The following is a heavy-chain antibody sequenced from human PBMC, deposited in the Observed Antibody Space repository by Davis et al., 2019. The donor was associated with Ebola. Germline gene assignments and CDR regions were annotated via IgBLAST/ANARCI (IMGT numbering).Heavy chain of an antibody. J-gene: IGHJ4*02. CDR2: IRSDGSVK. D-gene: IGHD4-17*01. Sequence: GESLKISCAASGFSFSSYWMSWVRQAPGKGLEWVAFIRSDGSVKYYADSVKGRFTISRDNSKNTLYVQMNSLRAEDTAVYYCARDEYGIKCHFDYWGQGTLVTVSS. V-gene: IGHV3-30*02. CDR3: ARDEYGIKCHFDY. CDR1: GFSFSSYW.